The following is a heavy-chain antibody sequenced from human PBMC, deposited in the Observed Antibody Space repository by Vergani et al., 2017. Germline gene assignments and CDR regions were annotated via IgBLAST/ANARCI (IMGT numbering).Heavy chain of an antibody. V-gene: IGHV3-15*07. Sequence: EVQLVESGGGIVKPGGSLRLSCVASGFSFRNAWMNWVRRTPGKGLEWVGRIKSTFDRGTTDYAAAVKGRFTISRDDSKNTLFLQMNGLKTEDIGVYYCTTDPRYCCDRSCYWLRDHHYYGMDVWGQGTTVTVSS. CDR3: TTDPRYCCDRSCYWLRDHHYYGMDV. CDR2: IKSTFDRGTT. D-gene: IGHD2-8*02. CDR1: GFSFRNAW. J-gene: IGHJ6*02.